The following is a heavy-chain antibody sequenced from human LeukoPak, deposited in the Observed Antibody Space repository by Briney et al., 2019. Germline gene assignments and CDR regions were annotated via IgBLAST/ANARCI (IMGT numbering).Heavy chain of an antibody. V-gene: IGHV4-31*03. CDR2: IYYSGST. J-gene: IGHJ3*02. CDR1: GDSMRSGGYY. D-gene: IGHD3-16*01. Sequence: SQTLSLTCNVSGDSMRSGGYYWTWIRQHPGKGLEWIGYIYYSGSTYYNPSLKSRISMSVDTPKNQFSVKLTSVTAADTAVYFCARGDGSHSYTKGFDIWGQGTLVTVSS. CDR3: ARGDGSHSYTKGFDI.